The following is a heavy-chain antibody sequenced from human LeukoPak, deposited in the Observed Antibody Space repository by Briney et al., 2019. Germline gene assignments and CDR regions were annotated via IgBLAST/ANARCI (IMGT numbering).Heavy chain of an antibody. Sequence: ASVKVSCKASGYTFTGYYMHWVRQAPGQGLEWMGWVNPTSGGTNYAQKFQGRVTMTRDTSISTAYMELSRLRSDDTAVYYCARTTHRGADAFDIWGQGTLVSVSS. CDR1: GYTFTGYY. D-gene: IGHD3-10*01. J-gene: IGHJ3*02. V-gene: IGHV1-2*02. CDR2: VNPTSGGT. CDR3: ARTTHRGADAFDI.